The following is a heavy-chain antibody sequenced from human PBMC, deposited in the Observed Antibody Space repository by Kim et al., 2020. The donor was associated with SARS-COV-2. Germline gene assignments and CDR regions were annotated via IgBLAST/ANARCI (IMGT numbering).Heavy chain of an antibody. Sequence: SETLSLTCTVSGGSISSGGYYWSWIRQHPGKGLEWIGYIYYSGSTYYNPSLKSRVTISVDTSKNQFSLKLSSVTAADTAVYYCARGGRRNPTNYWGQGTLVTVSS. J-gene: IGHJ4*02. V-gene: IGHV4-31*03. D-gene: IGHD1-1*01. CDR2: IYYSGST. CDR1: GGSISSGGYY. CDR3: ARGGRRNPTNY.